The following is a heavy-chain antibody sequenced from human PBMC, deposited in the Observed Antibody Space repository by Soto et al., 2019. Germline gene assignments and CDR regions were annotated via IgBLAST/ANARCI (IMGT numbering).Heavy chain of an antibody. V-gene: IGHV3-21*01. J-gene: IGHJ4*02. CDR1: GFTFSSYS. Sequence: GGSLRLSCAASGFTFSSYSMNWVRQAPGKGLEWVSSISSSSSYIYYADSVKGRFTISRDNAKNSLYLQMNSLRAEDTALYYCARGLYYYNSSGYYGNWGQGTLVTVPP. CDR3: ARGLYYYNSSGYYGN. CDR2: ISSSSSYI. D-gene: IGHD3-22*01.